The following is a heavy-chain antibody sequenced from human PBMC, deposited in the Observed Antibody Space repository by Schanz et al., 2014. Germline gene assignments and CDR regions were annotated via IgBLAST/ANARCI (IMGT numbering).Heavy chain of an antibody. Sequence: EAQLLESGGGLVQPGGSLRLSCEASGFAFTSNAMTWVCQAPGKGLEWVSTISGSGAHTYHADSVRGRFTISRDNSKNILYLQMNSLRAEDTAIYFCAAARGTNCYFCALDIWGQGTMVTVSS. CDR3: AAARGTNCYFCALDI. V-gene: IGHV3-23*01. CDR1: GFAFTSNA. D-gene: IGHD2-2*01. CDR2: ISGSGAHT. J-gene: IGHJ3*02.